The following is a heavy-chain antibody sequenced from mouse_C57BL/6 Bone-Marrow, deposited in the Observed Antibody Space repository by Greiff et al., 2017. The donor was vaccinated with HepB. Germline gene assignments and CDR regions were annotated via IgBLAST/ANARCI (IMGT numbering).Heavy chain of an antibody. CDR1: GYTFTSYG. CDR2: IYPRSGNT. CDR3: ARWDYGSSPWFAY. Sequence: VQLQQSGAELARPGASVKLSCKASGYTFTSYGISWVKQRTGQGLEWIGEIYPRSGNTYYNEKFKGKATLTADKSSSTAYMELRSLTSEDSAVYFCARWDYGSSPWFAYWGQGTLVTVSA. D-gene: IGHD1-1*01. V-gene: IGHV1-81*01. J-gene: IGHJ3*01.